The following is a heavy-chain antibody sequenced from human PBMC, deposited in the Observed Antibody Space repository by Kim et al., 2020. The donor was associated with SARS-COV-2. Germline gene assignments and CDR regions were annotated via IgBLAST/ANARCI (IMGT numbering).Heavy chain of an antibody. CDR2: IYNSGST. CDR3: ARGGSVGIDY. J-gene: IGHJ4*02. Sequence: SETLSLTCTVFGGSISSFHWSWIRQPPGKGLEWIGYIYNSGSTNYNPSLKSRVTISVDTSKNQFSLKLSSVTAADTAVYYCARGGSVGIDYWGQGTLVTV. D-gene: IGHD1-26*01. V-gene: IGHV4-59*01. CDR1: GGSISSFH.